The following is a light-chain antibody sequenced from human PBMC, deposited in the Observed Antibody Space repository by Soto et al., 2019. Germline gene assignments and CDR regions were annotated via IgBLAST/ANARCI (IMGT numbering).Light chain of an antibody. CDR1: SSDVGAYNY. CDR2: DVI. V-gene: IGLV2-14*03. Sequence: QSALTQPASVSGYPGESITISCTGSSSDVGAYNYVSWYQQHAGTAPKLMIYDVINRPSGVSDRFSGSKSGNTASLTISWLQAEDEADYYCSSYTTISTRVFGGGTKLTVL. J-gene: IGLJ2*01. CDR3: SSYTTISTRV.